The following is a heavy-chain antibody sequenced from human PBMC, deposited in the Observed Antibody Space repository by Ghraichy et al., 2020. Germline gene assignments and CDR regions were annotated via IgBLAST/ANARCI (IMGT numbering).Heavy chain of an antibody. J-gene: IGHJ1*01. CDR2: IYTSGST. CDR3: ESSGYSSSWLQGSVVRYFQH. D-gene: IGHD6-13*01. Sequence: SETLSLTCTVSGGSISSYYWSWIRQPPGKGLEWIGYIYTSGSTNYNPSLKSRVTISVDTSKNQFSLKLSSVTAADTAVYYCESSGYSSSWLQGSVVRYFQHWGQGTLVTVSS. V-gene: IGHV4-4*09. CDR1: GGSISSYY.